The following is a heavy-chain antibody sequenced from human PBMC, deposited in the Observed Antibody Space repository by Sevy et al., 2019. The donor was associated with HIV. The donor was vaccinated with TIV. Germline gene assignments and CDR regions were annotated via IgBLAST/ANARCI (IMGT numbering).Heavy chain of an antibody. J-gene: IGHJ3*02. V-gene: IGHV3-7*01. CDR2: IKQDGSEK. CDR3: ARERLLLESSAFDI. CDR1: GFTFSSYW. D-gene: IGHD3-22*01. Sequence: GESLKISCAASGFTFSSYWMSWVRQAPGKGLEWVANIKQDGSEKYYVDSVKGRFTISRDNAKNSLYLQMNSLRAEDTAVYYCARERLLLESSAFDIWGQGTMVTVSS.